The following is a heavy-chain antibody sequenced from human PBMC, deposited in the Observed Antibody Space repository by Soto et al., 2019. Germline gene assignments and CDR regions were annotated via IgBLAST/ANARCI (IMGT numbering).Heavy chain of an antibody. V-gene: IGHV4-59*08. CDR1: GDSMTYSY. Sequence: SETLSLTCTVSGDSMTYSYWSWIRLLPGKGLEWVGCIYYSGSTSYNPSLRRRVIMSVDTSKRQFSLQLKSVTAADTAIYYCARPVLGPDILADQFVDYYYYMDVWGQGTTVTVSS. J-gene: IGHJ6*03. CDR3: ARPVLGPDILADQFVDYYYYMDV. CDR2: IYYSGST. D-gene: IGHD3-9*01.